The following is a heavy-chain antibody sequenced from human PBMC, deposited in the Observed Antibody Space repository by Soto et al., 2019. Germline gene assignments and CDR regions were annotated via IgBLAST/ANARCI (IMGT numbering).Heavy chain of an antibody. Sequence: QVQLVQSGAEVKKPGSSVKVSCKASGGTFSSYAISWVRQAPGQGLEWMGGIIPIFGTANYAQKFQGRVTITADKSTSTSYMELSSLRSEDTAVYYCARSTMIVRKYDNWFDPWGQGTLVTVSS. V-gene: IGHV1-69*06. CDR2: IIPIFGTA. D-gene: IGHD3-22*01. CDR3: ARSTMIVRKYDNWFDP. CDR1: GGTFSSYA. J-gene: IGHJ5*02.